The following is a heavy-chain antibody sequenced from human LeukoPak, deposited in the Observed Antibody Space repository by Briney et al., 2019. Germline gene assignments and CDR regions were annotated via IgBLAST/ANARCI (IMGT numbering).Heavy chain of an antibody. CDR1: GYTFTCYY. CDR3: ASWRDYMTTVTTDY. J-gene: IGHJ4*02. Sequence: ASVKVSCKASGYTFTCYYMHWVRQAPGQGLEGMGRINPNSGGTNYAQKFQGRVTMTRDTSISTAYMELSRLRSDDTAVYYCASWRDYMTTVTTDYWGQGTLVTVSS. CDR2: INPNSGGT. V-gene: IGHV1-2*06. D-gene: IGHD4-17*01.